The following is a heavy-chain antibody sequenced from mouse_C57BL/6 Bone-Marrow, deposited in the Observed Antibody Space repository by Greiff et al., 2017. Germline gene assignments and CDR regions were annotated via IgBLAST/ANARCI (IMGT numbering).Heavy chain of an antibody. CDR1: GYTFTVYT. CDR2: FYPGSGSI. D-gene: IGHD1-1*01. V-gene: IGHV1-62-2*01. J-gene: IGHJ2*01. CDR3: ARHGPDYYGSSPYYFDY. Sequence: VQLQESGAELVKPGASVKLSCKASGYTFTVYTIHWVKQRSGQGLEWIGWFYPGSGSIKYNEKFKDKATLTADKSSSTVYMELSRLTSEDSAVYFCARHGPDYYGSSPYYFDYWGQGTTLTVSS.